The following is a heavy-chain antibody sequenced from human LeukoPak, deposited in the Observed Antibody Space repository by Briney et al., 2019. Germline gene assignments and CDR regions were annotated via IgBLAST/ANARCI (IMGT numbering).Heavy chain of an antibody. Sequence: PGRSLRLSCAASGFTFDGYAMHWVRQAPGKGLEWVSGISWNSGSIGYADSVKGRFTISRDNAKNSLYLQMNSLRAEDTALYYCAKAGFWGYYDSSGSSWGQGTLVTVSS. CDR1: GFTFDGYA. J-gene: IGHJ4*02. CDR3: AKAGFWGYYDSSGSS. D-gene: IGHD3-22*01. V-gene: IGHV3-9*01. CDR2: ISWNSGSI.